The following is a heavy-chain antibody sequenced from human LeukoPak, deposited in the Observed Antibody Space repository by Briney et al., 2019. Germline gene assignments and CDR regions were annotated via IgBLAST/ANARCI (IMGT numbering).Heavy chain of an antibody. CDR1: GFTFSSYS. J-gene: IGHJ4*02. CDR2: ISSSSSYI. Sequence: GGSLRLSCAASGFTFSSYSMNWVRQAPGKGLEWVSSISSSSSYIYYADSVKGRFTISSDNAKNSLYLQMNSLRAEDTAVYYCARDMHSSSYDYVWGSYRSIDYWGQGTLVTVSS. D-gene: IGHD3-16*02. CDR3: ARDMHSSSYDYVWGSYRSIDY. V-gene: IGHV3-21*01.